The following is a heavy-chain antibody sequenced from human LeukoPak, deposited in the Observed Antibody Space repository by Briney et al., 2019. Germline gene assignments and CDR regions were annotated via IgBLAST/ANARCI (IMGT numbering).Heavy chain of an antibody. J-gene: IGHJ4*01. V-gene: IGHV3-48*03. D-gene: IGHD3-16*01. Sequence: GGSLRLSCAASGFTFSSYEMNWVRQAPGKGLEWVSYISSSGSTIYYADSVKGRFTISRDNSKKTHYLVMNSLSAEDTAVYFCAKLRGSDPGEFSENWGQGTLVTVSS. CDR3: AKLRGSDPGEFSEN. CDR2: ISSSGSTI. CDR1: GFTFSSYE.